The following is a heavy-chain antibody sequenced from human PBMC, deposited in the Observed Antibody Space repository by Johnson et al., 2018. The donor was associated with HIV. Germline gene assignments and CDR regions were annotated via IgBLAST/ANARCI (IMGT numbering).Heavy chain of an antibody. CDR2: ISGSGGST. CDR1: GFTFSSYA. D-gene: IGHD1-26*01. J-gene: IGHJ3*02. Sequence: VQLVESAGGLVQPGGSLRLSCAASGFTFSSYAMSWVRQAPGKGLEWVSAISGSGGSTYYADSVKGRFTISRDNSKNTLYLQMNSLRAEDTAVYYCAIRDAGGRDAFDIWGQGTMVTVSS. CDR3: AIRDAGGRDAFDI. V-gene: IGHV3-23*04.